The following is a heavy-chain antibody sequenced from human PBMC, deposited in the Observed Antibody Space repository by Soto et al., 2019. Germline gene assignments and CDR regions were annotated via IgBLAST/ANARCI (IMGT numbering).Heavy chain of an antibody. Sequence: EVQLLESGGGLVQRGGSQRLSCAASGFTFTSYVMSWVRQAPGKGLEWVAGISGGGSTAFYADSVKGRFTISRDNAKNTVVLQMDSLRAEDTAFYYCAKDSNKYSSSLRGRYFDYWGQGTLVTVSS. CDR3: AKDSNKYSSSLRGRYFDY. CDR2: ISGGGSTA. V-gene: IGHV3-23*01. D-gene: IGHD3-22*01. CDR1: GFTFTSYV. J-gene: IGHJ4*02.